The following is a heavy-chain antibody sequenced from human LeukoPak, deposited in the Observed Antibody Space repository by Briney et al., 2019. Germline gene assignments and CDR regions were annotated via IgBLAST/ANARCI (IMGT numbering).Heavy chain of an antibody. J-gene: IGHJ4*02. V-gene: IGHV3-49*04. CDR1: GFTFGDYA. CDR2: IASETYGGTA. Sequence: GRSLRLSCTASGFTFGDYAMTWVRQAAGKGLEWVGFIASETYGGTAEYAASVKGRFTISRDDSKSIAYLQMNSLRTEDTAVYYCTRDQTPYYWGQGTLVTVSS. CDR3: TRDQTPYY.